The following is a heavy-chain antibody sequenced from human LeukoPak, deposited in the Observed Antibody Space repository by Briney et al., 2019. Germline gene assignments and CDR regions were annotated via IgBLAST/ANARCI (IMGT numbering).Heavy chain of an antibody. Sequence: GGSLRLSCTASGFTFGDYAMSWFRQAPGKGLEWVGFIRSKAYGGTTEYAASVKGRFTISRDDSKSIAYLQMNSLKTEDTAVYYCTRDWHIVVVIASPFDIWGQGTMVTVSS. V-gene: IGHV3-49*03. CDR3: TRDWHIVVVIASPFDI. J-gene: IGHJ3*02. D-gene: IGHD2-21*01. CDR1: GFTFGDYA. CDR2: IRSKAYGGTT.